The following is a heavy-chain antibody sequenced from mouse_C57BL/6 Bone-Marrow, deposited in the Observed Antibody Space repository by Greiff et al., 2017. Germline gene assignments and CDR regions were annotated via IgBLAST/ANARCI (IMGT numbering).Heavy chain of an antibody. J-gene: IGHJ3*01. CDR2: INPNNGGT. Sequence: EVQLQQSGPELVKPGASVKISCKASGYTFTDYYMHWVKQSPGQSLEWIGDINPNNGGTSYNQKFKGKATLTVDTSSSTAYMELRSLTSEDSAVYYCAIDYPAWFAYWGQGTLVTVSA. CDR1: GYTFTDYY. V-gene: IGHV1-26*01. CDR3: AIDYPAWFAY. D-gene: IGHD2-4*01.